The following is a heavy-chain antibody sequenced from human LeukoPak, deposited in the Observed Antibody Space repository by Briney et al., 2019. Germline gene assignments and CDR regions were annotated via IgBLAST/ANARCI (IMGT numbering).Heavy chain of an antibody. J-gene: IGHJ4*02. V-gene: IGHV4-39*01. CDR3: ARHVVGNYDLLSFDY. CDR2: MFYGGNT. Sequence: PSETLSLTCGVSGGSIISSSYYWGWIRRPPGKGLEWIASMFYGGNTYYNPSLKSRVTMSVDTTENQFSLKLSSVTAADTAVYYCARHVVGNYDLLSFDYWGQGSLVTVSS. D-gene: IGHD2-21*01. CDR1: GGSIISSSYY.